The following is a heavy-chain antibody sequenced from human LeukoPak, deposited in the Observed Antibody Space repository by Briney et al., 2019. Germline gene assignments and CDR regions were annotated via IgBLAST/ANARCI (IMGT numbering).Heavy chain of an antibody. CDR3: ARESIAAAGTRNGAFDI. CDR1: GGSISSYY. CDR2: IYTSGST. J-gene: IGHJ3*02. V-gene: IGHV4-4*07. D-gene: IGHD6-13*01. Sequence: SETLSLTCTVSGGSISSYYWSWIRQPAGKGLEWIGRIYTSGSTNYNPSLKSRVTTSVDTSKNQFSLKLSSVTAADTAVYYCARESIAAAGTRNGAFDIWGQGTMVTVSS.